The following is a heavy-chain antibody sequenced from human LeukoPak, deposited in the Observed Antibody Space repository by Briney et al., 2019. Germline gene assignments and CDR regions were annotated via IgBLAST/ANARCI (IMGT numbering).Heavy chain of an antibody. V-gene: IGHV3-30*03. J-gene: IGHJ6*03. CDR1: GFTFSSYG. CDR2: ISYDGSNK. Sequence: GGSLRLSCAASGFTFSSYGMHWVRQAAGKGLEWVAVISYDGSNKYYADSVKGRFTISRDNSKNTLYLQMNSLRAEDTAVYYCARVGDMGPVYYYYYMDVWGKGTTVTVSS. CDR3: ARVGDMGPVYYYYYMDV. D-gene: IGHD2-21*01.